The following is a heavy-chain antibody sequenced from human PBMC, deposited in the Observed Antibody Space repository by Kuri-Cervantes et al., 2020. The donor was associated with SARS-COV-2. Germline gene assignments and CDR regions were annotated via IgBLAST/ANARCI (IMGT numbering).Heavy chain of an antibody. CDR1: GFTFSSYA. CDR3: TRDQDRIDYYYMDV. CDR2: FSGSGGST. V-gene: IGHV3-23*01. D-gene: IGHD1-14*01. Sequence: LSLTCAASGFTFSSYAMSWVRQAPGKGLEWVSAFSGSGGSTYYADSVKGRFTISRDNSKNTLYLQMNSLRAEDTAVYYCTRDQDRIDYYYMDVWGKGTTVTVSS. J-gene: IGHJ6*03.